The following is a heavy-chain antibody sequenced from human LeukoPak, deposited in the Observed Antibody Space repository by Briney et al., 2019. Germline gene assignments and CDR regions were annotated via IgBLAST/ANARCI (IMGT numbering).Heavy chain of an antibody. CDR2: MNPNSDDT. V-gene: IGHV1-8*01. CDR1: GYTFTSYD. J-gene: IGHJ4*02. Sequence: ASVKVSCKASGYTFTSYDICWVRQATGQGLEWMGWMNPNSDDTGYAQKFQGRVTMTRDNSISTAYMELSSLRSDDTAVYYCARGPAGDYWGQGTLVTVSS. CDR3: ARGPAGDY.